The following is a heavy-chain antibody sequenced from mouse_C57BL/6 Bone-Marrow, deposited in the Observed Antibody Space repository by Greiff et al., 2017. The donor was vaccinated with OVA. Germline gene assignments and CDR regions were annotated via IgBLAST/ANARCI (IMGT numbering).Heavy chain of an antibody. V-gene: IGHV1-26*01. CDR2: INPNNGGT. CDR1: GYTFTDYY. D-gene: IGHD1-1*01. CDR3: ARWGDLVYYGSSYDY. Sequence: EVQLQQSGPELVKPGASVKISCKASGYTFTDYYMNWVKQSHGKSLEWIGDINPNNGGTSYNQKFKGKATLTVDKSSSTAYMELRSLTSEDSAVYYCARWGDLVYYGSSYDYWGQGTTLTVSS. J-gene: IGHJ2*01.